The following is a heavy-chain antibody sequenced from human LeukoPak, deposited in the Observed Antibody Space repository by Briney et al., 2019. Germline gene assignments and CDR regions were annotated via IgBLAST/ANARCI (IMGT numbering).Heavy chain of an antibody. Sequence: GGSLRLSCAASGFTFSTYWMHWVRQAPEKGLVWVSRINSDGSTTSYADSVKGRFTISRDNAKNTLNLQMNSLRAEDTAIYYCAKVVATDRNAFDIWGQGTVVTVSS. CDR2: INSDGSTT. J-gene: IGHJ3*02. CDR3: AKVVATDRNAFDI. D-gene: IGHD5-12*01. V-gene: IGHV3-74*01. CDR1: GFTFSTYW.